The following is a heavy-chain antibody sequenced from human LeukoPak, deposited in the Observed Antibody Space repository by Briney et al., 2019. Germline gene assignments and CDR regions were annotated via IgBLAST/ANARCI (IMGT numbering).Heavy chain of an antibody. V-gene: IGHV1-18*01. D-gene: IGHD1-26*01. CDR1: GYTLTELS. CDR2: ISAYNGNT. CDR3: ARVGGSYGYYFDY. J-gene: IGHJ4*02. Sequence: ASVKVSCKVSGYTLTELSMHWVRQAPGQGLEWMGWISAYNGNTNYAQKLQGRVTMTTDTSTSTAYMELRSLRSDDTAVYYCARVGGSYGYYFDYWGQGTLVTVSS.